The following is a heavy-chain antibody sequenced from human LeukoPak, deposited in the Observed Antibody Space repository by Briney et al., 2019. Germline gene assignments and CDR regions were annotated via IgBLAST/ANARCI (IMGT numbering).Heavy chain of an antibody. CDR2: ISGSGGST. Sequence: GGSLRLSCAASGFTFSSYAMSWVRQAPGKGLEWVSAISGSGGSTYYADSVKGRFTISRDNSKNTLYLQMNSLRAEDTAVYYCAKLQATDVLLWFGESQTWFDPWGQGTLVTVSS. J-gene: IGHJ5*02. D-gene: IGHD3-10*01. V-gene: IGHV3-23*01. CDR3: AKLQATDVLLWFGESQTWFDP. CDR1: GFTFSSYA.